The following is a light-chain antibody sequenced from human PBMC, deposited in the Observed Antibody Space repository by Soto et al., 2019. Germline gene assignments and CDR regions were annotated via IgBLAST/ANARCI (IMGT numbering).Light chain of an antibody. V-gene: IGKV3D-15*01. CDR1: QSVSRN. CDR2: GAS. Sequence: DIVMTQSPATLPVSPGERATLSCRASQSVSRNLAWFQHKPGQSPRLLIYGASTRATGSPARFSGSGSGTEFTLTISSLQSDDFAVYYCQHYGDWPQRYTFGPGTKLESK. J-gene: IGKJ2*01. CDR3: QHYGDWPQRYT.